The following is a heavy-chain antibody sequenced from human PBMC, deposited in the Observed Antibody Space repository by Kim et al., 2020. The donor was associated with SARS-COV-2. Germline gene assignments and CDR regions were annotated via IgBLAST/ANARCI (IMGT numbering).Heavy chain of an antibody. V-gene: IGHV3-43*01. D-gene: IGHD3-16*01. CDR1: GFTFDDYT. Sequence: GGSLRLSCAASGFTFDDYTMHWVRQAPGKGLEWVSLISWDGGSTYYADSVKGRFTISRDNSKNSLYLQMNSLRTEDTALYYCAKDPTDFTFGGVSYFDYWGQGTLVTVSS. CDR2: ISWDGGST. J-gene: IGHJ4*02. CDR3: AKDPTDFTFGGVSYFDY.